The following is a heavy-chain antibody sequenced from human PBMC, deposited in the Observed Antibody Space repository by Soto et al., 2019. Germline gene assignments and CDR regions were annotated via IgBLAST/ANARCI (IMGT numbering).Heavy chain of an antibody. CDR3: ASRKSRGGDIDY. Sequence: SETLSLTCTVSGGSISSYYWSWIRQPPGKGLEWIGYIYYSGSTNYNPSLKSRVTISVDTSKNQFSLKLSSVTAADTAVYYCASRKSRGGDIDYWGQGTLVTVSS. V-gene: IGHV4-59*01. CDR1: GGSISSYY. CDR2: IYYSGST. D-gene: IGHD2-21*02. J-gene: IGHJ4*02.